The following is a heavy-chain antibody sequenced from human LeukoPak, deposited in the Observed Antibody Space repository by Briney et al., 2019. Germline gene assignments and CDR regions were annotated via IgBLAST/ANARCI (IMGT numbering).Heavy chain of an antibody. CDR2: IYTSGST. CDR3: ARLYGGKFDY. J-gene: IGHJ4*02. D-gene: IGHD4-23*01. Sequence: SETPSLTSNGSGGYISGFFWRWIPPTARKGLEWIGRIYTSGSTNYSASLKSRVTMSVDTSKNQFSLKLSTVAAANTAVYYCARLYGGKFDYWGQGTLVTVSS. CDR1: GGYISGFF. V-gene: IGHV4-4*07.